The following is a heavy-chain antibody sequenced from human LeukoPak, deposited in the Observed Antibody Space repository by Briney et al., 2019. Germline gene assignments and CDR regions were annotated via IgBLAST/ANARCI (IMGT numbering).Heavy chain of an antibody. CDR3: AATASNWFDP. D-gene: IGHD5-18*01. V-gene: IGHV4-30-4*08. Sequence: SQTLSLTCTVSGGSISSGDFYWTWIRQPPGKGLEWIGYIYYSGNTNYNPSLKSRVTISVDTSKNQFSLKLSSVTAADTAVYYCAATASNWFDPWGQGTLVTVSS. J-gene: IGHJ5*02. CDR1: GGSISSGDFY. CDR2: IYYSGNT.